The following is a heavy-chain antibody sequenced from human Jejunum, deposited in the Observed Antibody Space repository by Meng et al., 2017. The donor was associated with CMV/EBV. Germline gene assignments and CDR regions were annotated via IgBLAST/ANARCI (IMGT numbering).Heavy chain of an antibody. Sequence: NYWVGWMRQMAGKGPEWMGIIYPADSDTRYSPAFQGQVTISADKSISTAFLQWSSLKASDTAMYYCARGAGRITVFGVVMSWFDPWGQGTLVTVSS. CDR2: IYPADSDT. V-gene: IGHV5-51*01. J-gene: IGHJ5*02. CDR3: ARGAGRITVFGVVMSWFDP. D-gene: IGHD3-3*01. CDR1: NYW.